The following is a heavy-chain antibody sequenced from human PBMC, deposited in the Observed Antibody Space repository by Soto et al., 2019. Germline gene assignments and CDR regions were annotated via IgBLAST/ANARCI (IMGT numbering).Heavy chain of an antibody. V-gene: IGHV3-13*01. CDR3: ARATSRYYDSSGYYYDESYFDY. Sequence: PGGSLRLSCAASGFTFSSYDMHWVRQATGKGLEWVSAIGTAGDTYYPGSVKGRFTISRENAKSSLYLQMNSLRAGDTAVYYCARATSRYYDSSGYYYDESYFDYWGQGTLVTVSS. J-gene: IGHJ4*02. D-gene: IGHD3-22*01. CDR2: IGTAGDT. CDR1: GFTFSSYD.